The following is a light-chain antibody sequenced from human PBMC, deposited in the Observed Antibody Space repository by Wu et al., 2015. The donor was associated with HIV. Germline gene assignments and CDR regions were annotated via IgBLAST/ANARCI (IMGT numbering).Light chain of an antibody. CDR2: YI. CDR1: ECFQPL. CDR3: QQYGSSPRT. J-gene: IGKJ1*01. Sequence: TLXSQGQSECFQPLLTPGTSRNLATAPTAPHLWYIHAGRTGIPDRFSGSGSGTDFTLTISRLEPEDFAVYYCQQYGSSPRTFGQGTKVEIK. V-gene: IGKV3-20*01.